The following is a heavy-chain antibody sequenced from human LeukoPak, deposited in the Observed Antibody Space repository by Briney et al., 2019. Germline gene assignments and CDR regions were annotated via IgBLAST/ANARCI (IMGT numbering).Heavy chain of an antibody. Sequence: ASVKVSCKASGYTFTSYAMHWVRQAPGQRLEWMGWINAGNGNTKYSQKFQGKVTITRDTSASTAYMELSSLRSEDTAVYYCARARKDPYSSSYYYYYYMDVWGKGTTVTVSS. J-gene: IGHJ6*03. CDR2: INAGNGNT. V-gene: IGHV1-3*01. CDR3: ARARKDPYSSSYYYYYYMDV. CDR1: GYTFTSYA. D-gene: IGHD6-6*01.